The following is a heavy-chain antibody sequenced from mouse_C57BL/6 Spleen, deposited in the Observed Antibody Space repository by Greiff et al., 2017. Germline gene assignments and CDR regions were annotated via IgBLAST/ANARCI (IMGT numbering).Heavy chain of an antibody. Sequence: VKLMESGAELVRPGASVTLSCKASGYTFSDYEMHWVKQTPVHGLEWIGAIDPETGGTAYNQKFKGKAILTADKSSSTAYMELRSLTSEDSAVYYCTRGMGNFDYWGQGTTLTVSS. J-gene: IGHJ2*01. CDR1: GYTFSDYE. D-gene: IGHD2-3*01. CDR3: TRGMGNFDY. V-gene: IGHV1-15*01. CDR2: IDPETGGT.